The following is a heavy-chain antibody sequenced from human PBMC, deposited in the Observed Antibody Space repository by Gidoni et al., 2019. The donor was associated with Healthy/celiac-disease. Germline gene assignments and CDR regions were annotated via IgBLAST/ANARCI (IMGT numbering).Heavy chain of an antibody. CDR1: GYSFTSYW. V-gene: IGHV5-10-1*03. Sequence: EVQLVQSGAEVKKPGESLRISCKGSGYSFTSYWLSWVRQMPGKGLEWMGRIDPSDSYTNYSPSFQGHVTISADKSISTAYLQWSSLKASDTAMYYCARLDYYYYGSGSYYISDYWGQGTLVTVSS. D-gene: IGHD3-10*01. CDR3: ARLDYYYYGSGSYYISDY. J-gene: IGHJ4*02. CDR2: IDPSDSYT.